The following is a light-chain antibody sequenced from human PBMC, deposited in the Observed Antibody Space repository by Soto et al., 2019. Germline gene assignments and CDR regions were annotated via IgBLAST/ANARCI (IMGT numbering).Light chain of an antibody. CDR1: QSVSSSY. CDR2: GAS. CDR3: QQYGSSPPVT. J-gene: IGKJ4*01. Sequence: EIVLTQSPGTLSLSPGERATLSCRASQSVSSSYLAWYQQKPGQAPRLLIYGASSRATGIQDRFSGSGSGTDFTLTMSRLEPEDFAVYYCQQYGSSPPVTFGGGTKVEIK. V-gene: IGKV3-20*01.